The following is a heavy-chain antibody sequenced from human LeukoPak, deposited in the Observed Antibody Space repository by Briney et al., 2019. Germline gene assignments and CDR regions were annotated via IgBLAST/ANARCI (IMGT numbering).Heavy chain of an antibody. D-gene: IGHD6-13*01. CDR2: INHSGST. J-gene: IGHJ4*02. V-gene: IGHV4-34*01. CDR3: ARGQYSSSWYEKEYYFDY. Sequence: PSETLSLTCAVYGGSFSGYYWSWIRQPPGKGLEWIGEINHSGSTNYNPSLKSRVTISVDTSKNQFSLKLSSVTAADTAVYYCARGQYSSSWYEKEYYFDYWGQETLVTVSS. CDR1: GGSFSGYY.